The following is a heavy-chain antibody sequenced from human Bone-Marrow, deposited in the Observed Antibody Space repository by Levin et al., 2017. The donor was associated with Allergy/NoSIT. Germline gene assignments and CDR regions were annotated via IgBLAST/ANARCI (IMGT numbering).Heavy chain of an antibody. Sequence: GGSLRLSCKGSGYSFTSYWIGWVRQMPGKGLEWMGIIYPGDSDTRYSPSFQGQVTISADKSISTAYLQWSSLKASDTAMYYCARQFVVPAATRFPPAHYYDDYGMDVWGQGTTVTVSS. D-gene: IGHD2-2*01. CDR1: GYSFTSYW. V-gene: IGHV5-51*01. J-gene: IGHJ6*02. CDR3: ARQFVVPAATRFPPAHYYDDYGMDV. CDR2: IYPGDSDT.